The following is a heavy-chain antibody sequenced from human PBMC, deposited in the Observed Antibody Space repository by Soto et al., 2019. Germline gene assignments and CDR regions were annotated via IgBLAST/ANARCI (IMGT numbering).Heavy chain of an antibody. J-gene: IGHJ5*02. CDR1: GFTFSDYG. D-gene: IGHD1-26*01. V-gene: IGHV3-74*03. CDR2: IGPDGTDX. Sequence: GGSLRLSCAASGFTFSDYGIDWVRQAPGKGLEWVSHIGPDGTDXVYADSVKGRFIISRDNARNTVYLQMNSLEAEDTAVYYCAKLPWEVAPSWGQGTLVTAPQ. CDR3: AKLPWEVAPS.